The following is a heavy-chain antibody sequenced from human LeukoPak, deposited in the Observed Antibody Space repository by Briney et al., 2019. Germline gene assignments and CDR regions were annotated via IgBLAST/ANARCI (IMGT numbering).Heavy chain of an antibody. Sequence: GGSLRLSCAASGFTFSSYGMRWVRQAPGKGLEWVSAISGSGGSTYYADSVKGRFTISRDNSKNTLYLQMNSLRAEDTAVYYCAKGRSSLLGSYFGYWGQGTLVTVSS. D-gene: IGHD6-19*01. CDR2: ISGSGGST. CDR1: GFTFSSYG. CDR3: AKGRSSLLGSYFGY. V-gene: IGHV3-23*01. J-gene: IGHJ4*02.